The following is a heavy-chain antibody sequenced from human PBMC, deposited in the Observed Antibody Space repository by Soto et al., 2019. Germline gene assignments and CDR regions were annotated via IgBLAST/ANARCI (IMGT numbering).Heavy chain of an antibody. J-gene: IGHJ4*02. V-gene: IGHV4-39*01. D-gene: IGHD3-3*01. Sequence: NPSETLSLTCTVSGGSISSSSYYWGWIRQPPGKGLEWIGSIYYSGSTCYNPSLKSRVTISVDTSKNQFSLKLSSVTAADTAVYYCARLHYQDFWSGYSVGSSGWYYFDYWGQGTLVTVSS. CDR3: ARLHYQDFWSGYSVGSSGWYYFDY. CDR1: GGSISSSSYY. CDR2: IYYSGST.